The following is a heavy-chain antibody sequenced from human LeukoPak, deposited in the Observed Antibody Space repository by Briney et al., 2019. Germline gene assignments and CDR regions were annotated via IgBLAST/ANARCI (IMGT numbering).Heavy chain of an antibody. CDR2: ITSGGDYI. D-gene: IGHD3-9*01. V-gene: IGHV3-21*01. CDR1: GFTFNTFN. Sequence: GGSLRLSCAASGFTFNTFNMNWVRQAPGKGLEWVSSITSGGDYIYYADSVKGRFTTSRDNAKNSLSLQLNSLRVDDTAVYYCARGHYDVLAASYKWTPDYWGQGTLVTVSS. J-gene: IGHJ4*02. CDR3: ARGHYDVLAASYKWTPDY.